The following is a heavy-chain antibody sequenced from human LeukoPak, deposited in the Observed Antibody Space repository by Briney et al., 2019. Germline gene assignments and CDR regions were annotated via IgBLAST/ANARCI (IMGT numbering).Heavy chain of an antibody. CDR3: AKDLIAVAGPEYIQD. CDR1: GFTFSSYA. Sequence: GGSLRLSCAVSGFTFSSYAMSWVRQAPGKGLERVSAISGSGGSTYYADSVKGRFTISRDNSKNTLYLQTNSLRAEDTAVYYCAKDLIAVAGPEYIQDGGQGTLVTVSS. J-gene: IGHJ1*01. D-gene: IGHD6-19*01. CDR2: ISGSGGST. V-gene: IGHV3-23*01.